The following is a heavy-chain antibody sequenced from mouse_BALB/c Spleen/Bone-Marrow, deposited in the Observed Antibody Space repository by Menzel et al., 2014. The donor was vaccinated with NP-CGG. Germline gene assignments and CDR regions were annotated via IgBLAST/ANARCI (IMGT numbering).Heavy chain of an antibody. Sequence: VQLQQSGAELVRPGSSVKISCKASGYALRSYWMSWVKQRPGQGLGWIGQIYPGDGDTNYNGKFKGKATLTADKSSSTAYMQLSSLTSEDSAAYFCARWLPAMDYWGQGTSVTVSS. CDR3: ARWLPAMDY. CDR1: GYALRSYW. CDR2: IYPGDGDT. J-gene: IGHJ4*01. D-gene: IGHD2-2*01. V-gene: IGHV1-80*01.